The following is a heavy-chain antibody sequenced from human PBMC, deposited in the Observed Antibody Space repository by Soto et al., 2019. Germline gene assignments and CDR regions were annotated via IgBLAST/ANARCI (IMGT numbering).Heavy chain of an antibody. Sequence: QVQLVQSGAGVKRPGASVKVSCKASGYTFTNYGISWVRQAPGQGLEWMGWISAYNGNTDYAQKFQGRLTMTTDTSTSTAYMELRSLRSDDTAVYYCARDRGSSGLFDYWGQGTLVTVSS. CDR1: GYTFTNYG. V-gene: IGHV1-18*01. D-gene: IGHD3-22*01. CDR3: ARDRGSSGLFDY. CDR2: ISAYNGNT. J-gene: IGHJ4*02.